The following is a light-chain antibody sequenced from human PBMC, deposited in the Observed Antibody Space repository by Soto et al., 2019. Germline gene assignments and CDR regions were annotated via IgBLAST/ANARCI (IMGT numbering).Light chain of an antibody. CDR3: CSYTVSGTYV. J-gene: IGLJ1*01. Sequence: QSALAQPASVSGSPGQSITISCPGTSSDVGGYNYVSWYQQHPGKAPKLMIYAVSNRPSGVSNRFSGSKSGNTATLTISGLQAEYEADYYCCSYTVSGTYVFGTGTKVTVL. CDR2: AVS. CDR1: SSDVGGYNY. V-gene: IGLV2-14*01.